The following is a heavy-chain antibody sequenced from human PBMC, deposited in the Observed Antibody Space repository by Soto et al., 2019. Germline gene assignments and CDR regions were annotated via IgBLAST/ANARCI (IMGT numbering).Heavy chain of an antibody. J-gene: IGHJ6*02. CDR3: ARERYNWNDRYMDYYYYYGMDV. V-gene: IGHV3-33*01. CDR2: IWYDGSNK. CDR1: GFTFSSYG. D-gene: IGHD1-20*01. Sequence: QVQLVESGGGVVQPGRSLRLSCAASGFTFSSYGMHWVRQAPGKGLEWVAVIWYDGSNKYYADSVKGRFTISRDNSKNTLYLQMNSLRAEDTAVYYCARERYNWNDRYMDYYYYYGMDVWGQGTTVTVSS.